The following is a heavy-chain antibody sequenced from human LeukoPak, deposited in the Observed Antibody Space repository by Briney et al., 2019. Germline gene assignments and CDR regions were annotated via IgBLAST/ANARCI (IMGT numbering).Heavy chain of an antibody. CDR3: ARDSPNGYPNDAFDI. Sequence: AESLTLSCAASGFTISRNYMRWVRPAPGKGLGWVAVIDSSDSTYYAYYVKGRFTSARDNSKNTLYLQMIRLRAEDTAVYDCARDSPNGYPNDAFDIWGQETMVTVSS. D-gene: IGHD6-13*01. J-gene: IGHJ3*02. CDR1: GFTISRNY. CDR2: IDSSDST. V-gene: IGHV3-53*01.